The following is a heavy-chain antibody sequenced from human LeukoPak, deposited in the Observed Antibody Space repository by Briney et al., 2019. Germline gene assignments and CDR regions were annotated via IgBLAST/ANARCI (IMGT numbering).Heavy chain of an antibody. CDR2: IRYDGSNK. Sequence: GGSLRLSCAASGFTFSSYGMHWVRQAPGKGLEWVAFIRYDGSNKYYADSVKGRFTISRDNSKNTLYLQMNSLRAEDTAVYYCAKAEGFGELLIDYWGQGTLVTVSS. D-gene: IGHD3-10*01. CDR1: GFTFSSYG. J-gene: IGHJ4*02. CDR3: AKAEGFGELLIDY. V-gene: IGHV3-30*02.